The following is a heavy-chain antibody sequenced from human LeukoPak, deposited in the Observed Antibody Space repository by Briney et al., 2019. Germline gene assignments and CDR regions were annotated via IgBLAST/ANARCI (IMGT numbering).Heavy chain of an antibody. V-gene: IGHV1-8*01. CDR1: GYTFTSYD. CDR2: MNPNSGNT. CDR3: ARGYDYLYAEYFQH. J-gene: IGHJ1*01. D-gene: IGHD4-11*01. Sequence: GASVKVSCKASGYTFTSYDINWVRQATGQGLEWMGWMNPNSGNTGYAQKFQGRVTMTRNTSISTACMELSSLRSEDTAVYYCARGYDYLYAEYFQHWGQGTLVTVSS.